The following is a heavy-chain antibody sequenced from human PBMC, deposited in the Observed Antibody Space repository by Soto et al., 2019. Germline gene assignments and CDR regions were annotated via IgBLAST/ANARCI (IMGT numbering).Heavy chain of an antibody. V-gene: IGHV1-46*01. Sequence: QVQLVQSGAEVKKPGASVKVSCKASGYTFTSYYMHWVRQAPGQGLEWMGIINPSGGSTSYAQKFQGRVTMTRDTSTSTVYMELSSLRSEYTAVYYCAGREYQAAFDYWGQGTLVPVSS. D-gene: IGHD2-2*01. CDR1: GYTFTSYY. CDR3: AGREYQAAFDY. J-gene: IGHJ4*02. CDR2: INPSGGST.